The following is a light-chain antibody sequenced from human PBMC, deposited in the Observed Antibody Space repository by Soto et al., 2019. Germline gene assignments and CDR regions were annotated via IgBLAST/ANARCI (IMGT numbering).Light chain of an antibody. CDR2: GAS. J-gene: IGKJ1*01. CDR1: SSY. V-gene: IGKV3-20*01. Sequence: EIVLTQSPGTLSLSPGERATLSCRASSSYLAWYQQKVGQAPRLLIYGASIRTTGIPDRFSGSASGTDFTLTISRLEPEDSAVYYCLQYIDSSWTFGQGTKVDIK. CDR3: LQYIDSSWT.